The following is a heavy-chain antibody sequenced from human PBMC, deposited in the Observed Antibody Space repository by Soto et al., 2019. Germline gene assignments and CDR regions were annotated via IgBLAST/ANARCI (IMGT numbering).Heavy chain of an antibody. V-gene: IGHV3-30-3*01. D-gene: IGHD3-10*01. Sequence: GGSLRLSCAASGVTFSSYAMHGVRKAPGKGLEWVAVISYDGSNKYYADSVKGRFTISRDNSKNTLYLQMNSLRAEDTAVYYCARRDALWYPSDVWGQGTTVTVSS. CDR3: ARRDALWYPSDV. CDR2: ISYDGSNK. J-gene: IGHJ6*02. CDR1: GVTFSSYA.